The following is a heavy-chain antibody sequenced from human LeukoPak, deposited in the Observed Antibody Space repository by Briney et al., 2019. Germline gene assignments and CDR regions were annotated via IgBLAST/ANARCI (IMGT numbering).Heavy chain of an antibody. D-gene: IGHD3-9*01. V-gene: IGHV3-74*01. CDR3: ARDRETYYDILTGYYTLGDAFDI. CDR1: GFTFSTYW. J-gene: IGHJ3*02. CDR2: INRDGSST. Sequence: GGSLRLSCAAPGFTFSTYWMHWVRQAPGKGLVWVSRINRDGSSTSYADSVKGRFTISRDNAKNTLYLQMNSLRAEDTAVYYCARDRETYYDILTGYYTLGDAFDIWGQGTMVTVSS.